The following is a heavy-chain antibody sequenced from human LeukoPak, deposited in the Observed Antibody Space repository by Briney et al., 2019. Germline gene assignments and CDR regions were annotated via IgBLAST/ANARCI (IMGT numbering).Heavy chain of an antibody. CDR3: ARGVIGDAFDI. D-gene: IGHD3-22*01. CDR2: ITNSGENT. Sequence: GSLRLSCAASGFTFSSYAMSWVRQAPGKGLEWVSGITNSGENTYYADSVKGRFTISRDNSKNTLYLQMNSLRAEDTAVYYCARGVIGDAFDIWGQGTMVTVSS. J-gene: IGHJ3*02. V-gene: IGHV3-23*01. CDR1: GFTFSSYA.